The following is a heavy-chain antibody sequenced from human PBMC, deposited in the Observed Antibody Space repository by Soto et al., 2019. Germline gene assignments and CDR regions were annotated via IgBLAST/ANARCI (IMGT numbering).Heavy chain of an antibody. CDR3: ARYYDILTGYPNWFDP. CDR1: GYTFTGYG. J-gene: IGHJ5*02. D-gene: IGHD3-9*01. Sequence: ASVKVSCKASGYTFTGYGISWVRQAPGQGLEWMGWISAYNGNTNYAQKLQGRVTMTTDTSTSTAYMELRSLRSDDTAVYYCARYYDILTGYPNWFDPWGQGTLVTVSS. CDR2: ISAYNGNT. V-gene: IGHV1-18*01.